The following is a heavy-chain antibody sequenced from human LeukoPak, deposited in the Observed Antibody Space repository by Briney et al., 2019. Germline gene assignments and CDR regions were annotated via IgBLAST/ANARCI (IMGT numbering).Heavy chain of an antibody. CDR1: GGSISSYY. V-gene: IGHV4-59*08. CDR2: IYYSGST. Sequence: SETVSLTCTVSGGSISSYYWSWIRQPPGKGLEWIGYIYYSGSTNYNPSLKSRVTISVDTSKNQFSLKLSSVTAADTAVYYCARTVMGWFDPWGQGTLVTVSS. J-gene: IGHJ5*02. D-gene: IGHD2-8*01. CDR3: ARTVMGWFDP.